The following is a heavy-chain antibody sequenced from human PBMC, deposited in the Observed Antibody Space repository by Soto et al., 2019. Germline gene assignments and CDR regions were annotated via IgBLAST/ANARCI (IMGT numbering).Heavy chain of an antibody. J-gene: IGHJ4*02. CDR2: IYSGGNT. CDR3: AREDPIRGFITYFDS. D-gene: IGHD3-10*01. CDR1: GFPFDSYG. V-gene: IGHV3-66*01. Sequence: GGSLRLSCVASGFPFDSYGIHWVRQAPGKGLEWVSVIYSGGNTYYAESVEGRFTMSRDNSKNTVYLQMNSLRVEDTAVYYCAREDPIRGFITYFDSWGQGTLVTVSS.